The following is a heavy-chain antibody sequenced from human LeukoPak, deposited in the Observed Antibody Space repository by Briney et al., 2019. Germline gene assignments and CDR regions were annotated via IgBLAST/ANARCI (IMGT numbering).Heavy chain of an antibody. CDR3: ARGWVPSDITLK. J-gene: IGHJ3*01. D-gene: IGHD1-20*01. CDR1: GFTFRIDS. Sequence: PVGSLRLSCAASGFTFRIDSMHRVPQAPGGGLVWVARINSDGSDTTYADSAKGPFTISRDNARHTVHLQMSCLRAEATDDYYWARGWVPSDITLKWGQGTMVTVSS. V-gene: IGHV3-74*03. CDR2: INSDGSDT.